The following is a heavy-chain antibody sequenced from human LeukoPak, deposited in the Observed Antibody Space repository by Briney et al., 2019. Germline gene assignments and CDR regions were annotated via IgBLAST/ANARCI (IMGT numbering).Heavy chain of an antibody. D-gene: IGHD3-10*01. CDR1: GCSISSGGYS. Sequence: ASETLSLTCAVSGCSISSGGYSWTWIRQPPGKSLEWIGYIYFDDRTSYNPSLKSRVTISADRSKNQFSLKLNSVTAADTALYYCARASGSYGSGSYYYSGMDVWGKGTTVTVSS. CDR2: IYFDDRT. J-gene: IGHJ6*04. V-gene: IGHV4-30-2*01. CDR3: ARASGSYGSGSYYYSGMDV.